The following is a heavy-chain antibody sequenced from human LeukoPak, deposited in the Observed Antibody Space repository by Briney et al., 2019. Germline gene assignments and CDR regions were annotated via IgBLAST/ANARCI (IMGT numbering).Heavy chain of an antibody. CDR2: ISSSSSTI. V-gene: IGHV3-48*04. D-gene: IGHD6-19*01. Sequence: PGGSLRLSCAASGFTFSSYGMTWVRQAPGKGLEWVSYISSSSSTIYYADSVKGRFTISRDNAKNSLYLQMNSLRAEDTAVYYCAPSVAGDFDYWGQGTLVTVSS. CDR3: APSVAGDFDY. J-gene: IGHJ4*02. CDR1: GFTFSSYG.